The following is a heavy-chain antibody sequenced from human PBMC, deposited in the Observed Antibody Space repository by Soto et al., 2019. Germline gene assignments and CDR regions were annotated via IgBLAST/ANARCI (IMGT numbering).Heavy chain of an antibody. V-gene: IGHV3-23*01. CDR1: GFTFSSYA. CDR3: AFGGSIMITFGGVPFDY. Sequence: GGSLRLSCAASGFTFSSYAMSWVRQAPGKGLEWVSAISGSGGSTYYADSVKGRFTISRDNSKNTLYLQMNSLRAEDTAVYYCAFGGSIMITFGGVPFDYWGQGTLVTVSS. J-gene: IGHJ4*02. D-gene: IGHD3-16*01. CDR2: ISGSGGST.